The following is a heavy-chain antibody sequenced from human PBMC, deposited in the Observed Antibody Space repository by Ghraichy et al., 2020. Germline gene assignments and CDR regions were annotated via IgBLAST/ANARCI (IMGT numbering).Heavy chain of an antibody. CDR1: GLNFSDYY. CDR2: ISTTGKTI. CDR3: ARSHIYDSGGFWVSYGMDV. Sequence: GGSLRLSCEASGLNFSDYYMSWIRQVPGKGLEWVSYISTTGKTIYYGDSVKGRFTVSRDNGQSSQYLHMNSLRVADTAVYYCARSHIYDSGGFWVSYGMDVWGQGTTVTVSS. J-gene: IGHJ6*02. V-gene: IGHV3-11*01. D-gene: IGHD3-22*01.